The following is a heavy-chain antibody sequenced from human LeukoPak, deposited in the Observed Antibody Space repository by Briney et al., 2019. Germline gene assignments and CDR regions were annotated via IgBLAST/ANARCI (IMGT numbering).Heavy chain of an antibody. Sequence: GRSLRLSCAASGFTFSSYGMHWVRQAPGKGLEWVAVISYDGSNKYYADSVKGRFTISRDNSKNTLYLQMNSLRADDTAVYYCAKDLPAAVDWGQGTLVTVSS. J-gene: IGHJ4*02. V-gene: IGHV3-30*18. CDR1: GFTFSSYG. CDR3: AKDLPAAVD. D-gene: IGHD2-2*01. CDR2: ISYDGSNK.